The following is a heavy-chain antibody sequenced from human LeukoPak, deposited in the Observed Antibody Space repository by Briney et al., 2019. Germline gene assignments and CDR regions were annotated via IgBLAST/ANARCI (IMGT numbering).Heavy chain of an antibody. J-gene: IGHJ4*02. CDR2: ISSSGGNT. CDR3: AKGGDYSKSPLAS. Sequence: GGSLRLSCAASGFTFSSYAMSWVRQAPGKGLEWVSSISSSGGNTYYADSVKGRFTISRDNSKNTLYLQMNSLRAEDTAVYYCAKGGDYSKSPLASRGQGTLVTVSS. D-gene: IGHD6-13*01. V-gene: IGHV3-23*01. CDR1: GFTFSSYA.